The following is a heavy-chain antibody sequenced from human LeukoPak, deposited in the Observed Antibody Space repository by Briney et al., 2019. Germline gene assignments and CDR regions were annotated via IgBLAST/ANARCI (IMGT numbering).Heavy chain of an antibody. V-gene: IGHV3-23*01. CDR2: ISGSGGST. CDR3: AKMSRIAVAGTGVYYYYGMDV. CDR1: GFTFSSYA. J-gene: IGHJ6*02. Sequence: GGSLRLSCAASGFTFSSYAMSWVRQAPGKGLEWVSAISGSGGSTYYADSVKGRFTISRDNSKNTLYLQMNSLRAEDTAVYYCAKMSRIAVAGTGVYYYYGMDVWGQGTTATVSS. D-gene: IGHD6-19*01.